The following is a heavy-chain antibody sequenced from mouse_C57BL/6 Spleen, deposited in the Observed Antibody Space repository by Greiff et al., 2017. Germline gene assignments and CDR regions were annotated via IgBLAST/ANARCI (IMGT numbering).Heavy chain of an antibody. CDR2: INPSTGGT. Sequence: VQLKESGPELVKPGASVKISCKASGYSFTGYYMNWVKQSPEKSLEWIGEINPSTGGTTYNQKFKAKATLTVDKSSSTAYLQLKSLTSEDSAVYYGARDTTVVGGYYAMDYWGQGTSVTVSS. J-gene: IGHJ4*01. CDR3: ARDTTVVGGYYAMDY. D-gene: IGHD1-1*01. V-gene: IGHV1-42*01. CDR1: GYSFTGYY.